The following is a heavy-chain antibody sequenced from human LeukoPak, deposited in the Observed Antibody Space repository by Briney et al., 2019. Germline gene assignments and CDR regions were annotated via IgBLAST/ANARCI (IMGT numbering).Heavy chain of an antibody. CDR3: ARGRIAVAGRGAFDI. Sequence: GGSLRLSCAASGFTFSSYEMNWVRQAPGKGLEWVSYISSSGNTIYYADSVKGRFTISRDNAKNSLYLQMNSLRAEDTAVYYCARGRIAVAGRGAFDIWGQGTMVTVSS. V-gene: IGHV3-48*03. J-gene: IGHJ3*02. D-gene: IGHD6-19*01. CDR1: GFTFSSYE. CDR2: ISSSGNTI.